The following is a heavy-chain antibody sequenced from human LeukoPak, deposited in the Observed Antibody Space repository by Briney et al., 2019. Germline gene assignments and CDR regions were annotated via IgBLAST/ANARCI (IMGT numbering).Heavy chain of an antibody. CDR3: ARDQGLTAPPPYGLDV. D-gene: IGHD5-18*01. Sequence: SVKVSCKTSGGTFSSTAITWVRQAPGQGLEWMGRIIPALNITSYAQKFQGRVTITADTSTSTAYMELSSLRSEETAVYYCARDQGLTAPPPYGLDVWGQGTTVTVSS. CDR1: GGTFSSTA. V-gene: IGHV1-69*04. CDR2: IIPALNIT. J-gene: IGHJ6*02.